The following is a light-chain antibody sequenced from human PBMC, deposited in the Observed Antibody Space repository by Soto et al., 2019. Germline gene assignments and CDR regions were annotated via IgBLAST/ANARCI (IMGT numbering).Light chain of an antibody. CDR3: QHYGSSQRA. J-gene: IGKJ1*01. CDR1: QSVTTTY. V-gene: IGKV3-20*01. Sequence: EIVLTQSPGTLSLSPGERATLSCRASQSVTTTYLAWYQQRPGQAPRLLIYGASNRATGIPDRFSGSGSGTDFTLTISRLQPEDFAVYYCQHYGSSQRAFGQGTKVEFK. CDR2: GAS.